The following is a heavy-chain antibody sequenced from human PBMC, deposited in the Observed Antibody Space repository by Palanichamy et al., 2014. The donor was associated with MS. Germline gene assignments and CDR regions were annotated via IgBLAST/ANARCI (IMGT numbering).Heavy chain of an antibody. D-gene: IGHD6-6*01. CDR1: DYTYG. CDR3: ARDREELGNAFDI. Sequence: QVQLVQSGAEVKKPGASVKVSCKASDYTYGIGWVRQAPGQRLEWMGWINSHNGNTNYARKFQGRVTTTTETSTNTAYMELRSLTSDDTAVYYCARDREELGNAFDIWGQGTMVTVSS. V-gene: IGHV1-18*01. CDR2: INSHNGNT. J-gene: IGHJ3*02.